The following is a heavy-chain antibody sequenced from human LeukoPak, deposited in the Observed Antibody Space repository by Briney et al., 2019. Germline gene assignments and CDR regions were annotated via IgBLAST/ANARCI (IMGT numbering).Heavy chain of an antibody. V-gene: IGHV3-74*03. Sequence: GGSLRLSCAASGFTFTDYWMHWVRQVAGKGLVWVSRINGDLTNTAYADSVKGRFTISRDNAKNTLYLQMNSLRAEDTAVYYCARAMPHDNWFNPWGQGGLVTVSS. CDR2: INGDLTNT. CDR3: ARAMPHDNWFNP. CDR1: GFTFTDYW. D-gene: IGHD2-2*01. J-gene: IGHJ5*02.